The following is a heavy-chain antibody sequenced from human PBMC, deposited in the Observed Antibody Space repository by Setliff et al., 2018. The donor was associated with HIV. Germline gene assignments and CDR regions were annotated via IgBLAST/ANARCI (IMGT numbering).Heavy chain of an antibody. CDR1: GYSFTSYW. D-gene: IGHD6-19*01. CDR3: ARFWGSSGWYGDYYYYYMDV. Sequence: LGASLKISCKGSGYSFTSYWIGWVRQMPGKGLEWMGIIYPGDSDTRYSPSFQGQVTISADKSISTAYLQWSSLKASDTAMYYCARFWGSSGWYGDYYYYYMDVWGKGTTVTVSS. J-gene: IGHJ6*03. V-gene: IGHV5-51*01. CDR2: IYPGDSDT.